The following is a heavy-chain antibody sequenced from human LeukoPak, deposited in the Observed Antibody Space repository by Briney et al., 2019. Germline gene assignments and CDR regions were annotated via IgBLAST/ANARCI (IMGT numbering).Heavy chain of an antibody. CDR1: GGSISSYY. CDR2: IYTSGST. D-gene: IGHD3-22*01. J-gene: IGHJ4*02. CDR3: ARDGYYYDSSGYYEKMYYFDY. V-gene: IGHV4-4*07. Sequence: SETLSLTCTVSGGSISSYYWSWIRQPAGKGLEWIGRIYTSGSTNYNPSLKSRVTMSVDTSKNQFSLKLSSVTAADTAVYYCARDGYYYDSSGYYEKMYYFDYWGQGTLVTVSS.